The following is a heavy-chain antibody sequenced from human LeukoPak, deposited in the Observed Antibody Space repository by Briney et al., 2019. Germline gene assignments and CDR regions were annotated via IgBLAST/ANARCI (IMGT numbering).Heavy chain of an antibody. CDR3: AKDLRWLQYGY. J-gene: IGHJ4*02. CDR1: GFTFSSYA. V-gene: IGHV3-23*01. CDR2: ISGSGGST. D-gene: IGHD5-24*01. Sequence: GASLRLSCAASGFTFSSYAMSWVRQAPGKGLEWVSAISGSGGSTYYADPVKGRFTISRDNSKNTLYLQMNSLRAEDTAVYYCAKDLRWLQYGYWGQGTLVTVSS.